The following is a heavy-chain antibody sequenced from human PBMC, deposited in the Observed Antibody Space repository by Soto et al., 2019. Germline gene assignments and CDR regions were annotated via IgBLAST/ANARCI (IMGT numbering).Heavy chain of an antibody. V-gene: IGHV3-21*01. CDR1: GFTFSSYT. Sequence: PGGSLRLSCAASGFTFSSYTMHWVRQAPGRGLEWVSSIGSSSSYKYYADSVKGRFTISRYNSKNSLFLHMNSLRADDTAVYYCARDSVRDYLYYYYGMDVWGQGTTVTVSS. CDR3: ARDSVRDYLYYYYGMDV. CDR2: IGSSSSYK. J-gene: IGHJ6*02. D-gene: IGHD4-17*01.